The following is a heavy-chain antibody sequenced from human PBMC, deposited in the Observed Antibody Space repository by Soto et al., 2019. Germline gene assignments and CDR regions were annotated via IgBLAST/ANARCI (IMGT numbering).Heavy chain of an antibody. CDR1: GGTFSSYA. CDR2: IIPIFGTA. J-gene: IGHJ6*02. D-gene: IGHD3-9*01. V-gene: IGHV1-69*13. Sequence: SVKVSCKASGGTFSSYAISWVRQSPGEGLEWMAGIIPIFGTANYAQKFQGRVTITADESTSTAYMELSSLRSEYTAVYYCARGENHYDILTGYFQDYYYYGMDVWG. CDR3: ARGENHYDILTGYFQDYYYYGMDV.